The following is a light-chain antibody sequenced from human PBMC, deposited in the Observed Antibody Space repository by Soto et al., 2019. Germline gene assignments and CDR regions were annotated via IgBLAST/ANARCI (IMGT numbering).Light chain of an antibody. V-gene: IGLV2-23*01. CDR1: SSDVGSYNL. J-gene: IGLJ2*01. Sequence: QSALTQPASVSGSPGQSITITCTGTSSDVGSYNLVSWYQQHPGNAPKLMIYEGSKRPSGVCNRFSGSTSGNTATLTISGIQAEDEADYYCCSYAGSSTSGVFGGGTKLTVL. CDR3: CSYAGSSTSGV. CDR2: EGS.